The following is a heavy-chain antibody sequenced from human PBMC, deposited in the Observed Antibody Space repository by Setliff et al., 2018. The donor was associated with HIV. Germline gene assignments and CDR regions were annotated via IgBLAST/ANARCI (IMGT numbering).Heavy chain of an antibody. V-gene: IGHV3-30*02. CDR3: AKAEDYYGSGQIDY. J-gene: IGHJ4*02. CDR1: GFTFSSYG. CDR2: IRYDGSNK. Sequence: GGSLRLSCAASGFTFSSYGMHWVRQAPGKGLEWVAFIRYDGSNKYYADSVKGRFTISRDTSKKTLYLQMNSLRAADTAVYYCAKAEDYYGSGQIDYWGQGTLVTVSS. D-gene: IGHD3-10*01.